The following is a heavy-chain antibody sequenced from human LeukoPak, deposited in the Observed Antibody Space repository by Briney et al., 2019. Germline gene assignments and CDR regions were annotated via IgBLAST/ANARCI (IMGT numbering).Heavy chain of an antibody. D-gene: IGHD3-10*01. CDR1: GGSISSYY. V-gene: IGHV4-59*01. Sequence: SETLSLTCTVSGGSISSYYWSWIRQPPGKGLEWIGYIYYSGSTNYNPSLKSRVTISVDTSKNQFSLKLSSVTAADTAVYYCARGMVRGVILDYYYGMDVWAKGPRSPSP. CDR3: ARGMVRGVILDYYYGMDV. CDR2: IYYSGST. J-gene: IGHJ6*02.